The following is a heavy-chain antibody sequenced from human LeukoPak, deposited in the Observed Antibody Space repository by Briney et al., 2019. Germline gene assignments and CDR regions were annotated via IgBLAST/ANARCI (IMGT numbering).Heavy chain of an antibody. V-gene: IGHV4-39*02. J-gene: IGHJ4*02. Sequence: SETLSLTCTVSGGSISSSSYYWGWIRQPPGKGLEWIGSIYYSGSTYYNPSLKSRVTISVDTSKNRFSLKLSSVTAADTAVYYCARLSTVTTFVDYWGQGTLVTVSS. CDR3: ARLSTVTTFVDY. CDR2: IYYSGST. D-gene: IGHD4-17*01. CDR1: GGSISSSSYY.